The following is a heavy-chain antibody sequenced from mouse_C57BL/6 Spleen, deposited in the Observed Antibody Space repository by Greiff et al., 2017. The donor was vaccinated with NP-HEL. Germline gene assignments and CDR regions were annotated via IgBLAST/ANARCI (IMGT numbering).Heavy chain of an antibody. Sequence: VQLQQSGPELVKPGASVKISCKASGYAFSSSWMNWVKQRPGKGLEWIGRIYPGDGDTNYNGKFKGKATLTADKSSSTAYVQLSSLTSEDSAVYVSARSGSSYYWYFDVWGTGTTVTVSS. CDR3: ARSGSSYYWYFDV. D-gene: IGHD1-1*01. V-gene: IGHV1-82*01. J-gene: IGHJ1*03. CDR2: IYPGDGDT. CDR1: GYAFSSSW.